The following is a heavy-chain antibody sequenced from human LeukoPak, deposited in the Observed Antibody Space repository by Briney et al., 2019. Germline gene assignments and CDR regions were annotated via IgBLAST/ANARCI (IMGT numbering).Heavy chain of an antibody. D-gene: IGHD2-21*02. J-gene: IGHJ4*02. Sequence: GGSLRLSCAASGFTFSSYAMSWVRQAPGKGLEWVSAISGSGGSTYYADSVKGRFTISRDNSKNTLYLQMNSLRSEDTAVYYCARDAAYCGGDCYSRGQFDYWGQGTLVTVSS. V-gene: IGHV3-23*01. CDR2: ISGSGGST. CDR1: GFTFSSYA. CDR3: ARDAAYCGGDCYSRGQFDY.